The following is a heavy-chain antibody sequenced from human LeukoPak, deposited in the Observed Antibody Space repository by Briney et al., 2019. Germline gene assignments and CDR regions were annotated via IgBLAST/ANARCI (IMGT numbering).Heavy chain of an antibody. CDR2: INHSGST. V-gene: IGHV4-34*01. D-gene: IGHD1-26*01. Sequence: SETLSLTCAVYGGSFSGYYWSWIRQPPGKGLEWIGEINHSGSTNYNPSLKSRVTISVDMSKNQFSLKLSSVTAADTAVYYCARGRVGAATAGDWFDPWGQGTLVTVSS. J-gene: IGHJ5*02. CDR3: ARGRVGAATAGDWFDP. CDR1: GGSFSGYY.